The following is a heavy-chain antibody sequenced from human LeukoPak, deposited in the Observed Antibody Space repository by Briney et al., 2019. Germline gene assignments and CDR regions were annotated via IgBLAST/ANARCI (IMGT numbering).Heavy chain of an antibody. Sequence: ASETVSRKASGYTFTNYAKNWVRQAPPQRLEWTGWINTSTGTPAYAQGFTGRFVFSLDTSVSTAYLQISSLKAEDTAVYYCAREREEDRVVMGDWGQGTLVTVSS. D-gene: IGHD3-10*01. CDR3: AREREEDRVVMGD. CDR1: GYTFTNYA. CDR2: INTSTGTP. J-gene: IGHJ4*02. V-gene: IGHV7-4-1*02.